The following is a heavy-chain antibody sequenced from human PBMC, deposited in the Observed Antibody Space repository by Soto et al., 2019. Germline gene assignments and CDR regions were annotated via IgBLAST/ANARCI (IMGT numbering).Heavy chain of an antibody. CDR3: ARLPQYYYDSSGYYSVADY. V-gene: IGHV4-34*01. Sequence: SETLSLTCAVYGGSSSGYYWSWIRQPPGKGLEWIGEINHSGSTNYNPSLKSRVTISVDTSKNQFSLKLSSVTAADTAVYYCARLPQYYYDSSGYYSVADYWGQGTLVTVSS. J-gene: IGHJ4*02. CDR2: INHSGST. D-gene: IGHD3-22*01. CDR1: GGSSSGYY.